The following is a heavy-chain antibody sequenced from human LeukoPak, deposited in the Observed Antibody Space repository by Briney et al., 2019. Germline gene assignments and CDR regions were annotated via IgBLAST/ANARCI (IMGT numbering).Heavy chain of an antibody. CDR1: GFTFDDYA. CDR2: ISWNSGSL. D-gene: IGHD6-19*01. J-gene: IGHJ4*02. Sequence: PGRSLRLSCAASGFTFDDYAMHWVRQAPGKGLEWVSGISWNSGSLGYADSVKGRFTISRDNAKNSLYLQMNSLRAEDTALYYCAKGTSIAVAGSLDYWGQGTLVTVSS. CDR3: AKGTSIAVAGSLDY. V-gene: IGHV3-9*01.